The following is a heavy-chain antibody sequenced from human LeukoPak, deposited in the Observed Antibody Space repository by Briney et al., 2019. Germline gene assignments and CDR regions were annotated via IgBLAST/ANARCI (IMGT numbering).Heavy chain of an antibody. CDR1: GYTFTGYY. CDR2: INPNSGGT. D-gene: IGHD1-7*01. CDR3: ASQGLELSYYYYMDV. J-gene: IGHJ6*03. Sequence: ASVKVSCKASGYTFTGYYMHWVRQAPGQGLEWMGRINPNSGGTNYAQKFQGRVTITTDESTSTAYMELSSLRSEDTAVYYCASQGLELSYYYYMDVWGKGTTVTVSS. V-gene: IGHV1-2*06.